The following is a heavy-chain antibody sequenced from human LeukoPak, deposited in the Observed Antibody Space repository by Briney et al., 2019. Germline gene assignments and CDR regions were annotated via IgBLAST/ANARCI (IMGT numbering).Heavy chain of an antibody. D-gene: IGHD1-1*01. CDR2: IKADGRGT. V-gene: IGHV3-43*02. CDR3: ATWAFYHNLDV. CDR1: GFNIGPYA. Sequence: GGSLRLSCAASGFNIGPYAMYWVRQGLGRGLEWVSVIKADGRGTFYSDSVRGRFTTSRDNSKNSLYLQMSSLTSVDTALYYCATWAFYHNLDVWGQGTTVAVSS. J-gene: IGHJ6*02.